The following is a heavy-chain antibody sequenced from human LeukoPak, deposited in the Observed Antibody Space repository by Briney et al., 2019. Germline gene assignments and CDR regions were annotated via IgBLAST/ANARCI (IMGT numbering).Heavy chain of an antibody. CDR3: ARHPGTTRFGVGYYYYYMDV. J-gene: IGHJ6*03. CDR1: GGSFSGYY. D-gene: IGHD1-1*01. V-gene: IGHV4-34*01. CDR2: INYSGST. Sequence: PSETLSLTCAVYGGSFSGYYWSWIRQPPGKGLEWIGEINYSGSTNYNPSLKSRVTISVDTSKNQFSLKLSSVTAADTAVYYCARHPGTTRFGVGYYYYYMDVWGKGTTVTISS.